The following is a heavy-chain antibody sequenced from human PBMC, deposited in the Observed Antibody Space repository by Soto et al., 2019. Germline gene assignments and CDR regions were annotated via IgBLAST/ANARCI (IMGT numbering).Heavy chain of an antibody. CDR2: IIPIFGTA. CDR1: GGTFSSYA. CDR3: ARSGSYYADFDY. Sequence: SVKVSCKASGGTFSSYAISWVRQAPGQGLEWMGGIIPIFGTANYAQKFQGRVTITADESTSTAYMELSSLRSEDTAVYYCARSGSYYADFDYWGQGALVTVSS. J-gene: IGHJ4*02. V-gene: IGHV1-69*13. D-gene: IGHD1-26*01.